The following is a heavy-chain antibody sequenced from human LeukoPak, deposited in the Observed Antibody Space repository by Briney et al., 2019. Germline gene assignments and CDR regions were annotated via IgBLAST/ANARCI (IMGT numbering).Heavy chain of an antibody. D-gene: IGHD3-10*01. Sequence: GESLNISCKGSGYSFANYWIAWVRQMPGKGLEWMGIIYPGDSDSRYSPSFQGQVTISVDKSISTAYLQWSRLKASDTAMYYCARGRGLVRGAYYFDYWGQGTLVTVSS. J-gene: IGHJ4*02. CDR2: IYPGDSDS. CDR3: ARGRGLVRGAYYFDY. V-gene: IGHV5-51*01. CDR1: GYSFANYW.